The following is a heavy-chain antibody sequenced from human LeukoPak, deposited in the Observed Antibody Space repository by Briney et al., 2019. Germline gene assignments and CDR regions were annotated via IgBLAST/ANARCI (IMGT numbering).Heavy chain of an antibody. D-gene: IGHD3-16*02. CDR2: INPNSGGT. J-gene: IGHJ5*02. V-gene: IGHV1-2*02. Sequence: ASVKDSCKASGYTFTGYYMHWVRQAPGQGLEWMGWINPNSGGTNYAQKFQGRVTMTRDTSISTAYMELSRLRSDDTAVYYCARDNSVGDIAWWFDPWGQGTLVTVSS. CDR3: ARDNSVGDIAWWFDP. CDR1: GYTFTGYY.